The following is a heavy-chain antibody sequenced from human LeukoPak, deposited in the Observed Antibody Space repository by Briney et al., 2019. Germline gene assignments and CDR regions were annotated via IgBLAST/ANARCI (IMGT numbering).Heavy chain of an antibody. J-gene: IGHJ3*02. Sequence: ASVKVSCKASGGTFSSYAISWVRQAPGQGLEWMGGVIPIFGTANYAQKFQGRVTITADESTSTAYMELSSLRSEDTAVYYCARGCRRCGSTTTYDAFDISGHGTMVTVSS. CDR1: GGTFSSYA. D-gene: IGHD2-15*01. V-gene: IGHV1-69*13. CDR2: VIPIFGTA. CDR3: ARGCRRCGSTTTYDAFDI.